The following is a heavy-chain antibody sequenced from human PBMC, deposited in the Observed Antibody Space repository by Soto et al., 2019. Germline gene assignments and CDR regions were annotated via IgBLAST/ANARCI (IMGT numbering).Heavy chain of an antibody. Sequence: SETLSLTCTFSGGFIRSGGYYLSWIRQHPGKGLEWIGYIDYRGSTDYSPSLKSRVTISLDTSKNQFSLKLSSVTAADTAVYYCTTGGYYLDYWGQGTQVTVSS. V-gene: IGHV4-31*03. CDR2: IDYRGST. J-gene: IGHJ4*02. CDR3: TTGGYYLDY. CDR1: GGFIRSGGYY.